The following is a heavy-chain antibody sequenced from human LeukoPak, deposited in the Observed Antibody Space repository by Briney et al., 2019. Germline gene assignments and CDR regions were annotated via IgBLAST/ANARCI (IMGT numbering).Heavy chain of an antibody. Sequence: PGGSLRLSCAASGFTFTDAWMSWVRQAPGKGLEWVGRIKSKSGSVTPDYAAPVKGRFTISRDDSKNTLYLQMNSLRAEDTAVYYCAKLLAGAAAGTGIIDYWGQGTLVTVSS. D-gene: IGHD6-13*01. CDR2: IKSKSGSVTP. CDR1: GFTFTDAW. J-gene: IGHJ4*02. CDR3: AKLLAGAAAGTGIIDY. V-gene: IGHV3-15*01.